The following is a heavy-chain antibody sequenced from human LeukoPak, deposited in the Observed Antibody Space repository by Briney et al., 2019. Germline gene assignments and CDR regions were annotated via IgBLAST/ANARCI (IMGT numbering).Heavy chain of an antibody. CDR3: ARTSSNYGDYGFDY. Sequence: GGSLRLSCAAYGLTVTNTYMSWVRQAPGKGLEWVSVIYPGGTTYYADSVRGRFTISRDNSKRTLYLQMNSLRAEDTAVYYCARTSSNYGDYGFDYWGQGTLVSVS. J-gene: IGHJ4*02. CDR2: IYPGGTT. CDR1: GLTVTNTY. D-gene: IGHD4-17*01. V-gene: IGHV3-66*01.